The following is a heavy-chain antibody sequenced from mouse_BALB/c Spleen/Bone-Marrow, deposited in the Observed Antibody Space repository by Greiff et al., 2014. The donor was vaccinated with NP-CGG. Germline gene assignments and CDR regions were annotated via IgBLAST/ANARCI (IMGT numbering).Heavy chain of an antibody. CDR1: GFIFSDYY. J-gene: IGHJ4*01. V-gene: IGHV5-4*02. D-gene: IGHD1-1*02. CDR3: ARSGEKYGAMDY. Sequence: EVKLEESGGGLVKPGGSLKLSCTASGFIFSDYYMYWVRQTPEKRLEWVAAISDGGSYTYYPDSVKGRFTISRDNAKNNLYLQMSGLKSEDTAMYYCARSGEKYGAMDYWGQGTSVTVSS. CDR2: ISDGGSYT.